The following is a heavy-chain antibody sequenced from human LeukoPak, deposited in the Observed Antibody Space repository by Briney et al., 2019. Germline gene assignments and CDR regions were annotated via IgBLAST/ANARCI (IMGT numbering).Heavy chain of an antibody. Sequence: GGSLRLSCAASGLTFSSYGMSWVRQAPGKGLEWVSAISGNGGDTFYADSVKGRFTNSRDNSKNTLYLQMNSLRAEDTAVYYCASWGPYCGGDCYSSTLDYWGQGTLVTVSS. V-gene: IGHV3-23*01. CDR1: GLTFSSYG. CDR3: ASWGPYCGGDCYSSTLDY. D-gene: IGHD2-21*02. J-gene: IGHJ4*02. CDR2: ISGNGGDT.